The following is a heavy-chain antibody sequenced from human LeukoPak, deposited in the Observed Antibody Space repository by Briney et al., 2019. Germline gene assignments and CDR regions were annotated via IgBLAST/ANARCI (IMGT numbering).Heavy chain of an antibody. CDR2: ISGTGGKT. Sequence: GGSLRLSCEASGFTFSSHNMNWVRQAPGKGLEWVSDISGTGGKTYYADSVKGRFTISRDNAKNSLYLQMNSLRAEDTALYYCAAGYSSGWQHSYYYGMDVWGQGTTVTVSS. D-gene: IGHD6-19*01. CDR3: AAGYSSGWQHSYYYGMDV. J-gene: IGHJ6*02. CDR1: GFTFSSHN. V-gene: IGHV3-23*01.